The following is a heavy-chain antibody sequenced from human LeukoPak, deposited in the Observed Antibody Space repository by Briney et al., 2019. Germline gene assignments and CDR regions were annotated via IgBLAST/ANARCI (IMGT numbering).Heavy chain of an antibody. J-gene: IGHJ3*02. CDR3: ARGLWFGELLDDFDI. Sequence: PSETLSLACTVSGGSISSSSYYWGWIRQPPGKGLEWIGSIYYSGSNYYNPSLKSRVTISVDTSKNQFSLKLSSVTAADTAVYYCARGLWFGELLDDFDIWGQGTMVTVSS. D-gene: IGHD3-10*01. CDR1: GGSISSSSYY. V-gene: IGHV4-39*01. CDR2: IYYSGSN.